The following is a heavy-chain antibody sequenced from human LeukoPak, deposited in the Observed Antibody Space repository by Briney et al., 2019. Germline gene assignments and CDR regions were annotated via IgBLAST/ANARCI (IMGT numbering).Heavy chain of an antibody. CDR1: GFTFSGSA. V-gene: IGHV3-73*01. Sequence: GGSLRLSCAASGFTFSGSAMHWVRQASGKGLEGVGRIRSKANSYATAYAASGKGRFTISRDDSKNTAYLQMNSLKTEDTAVYYCTSPYYDILTGYYGFDYWGQGTLVTVSS. J-gene: IGHJ4*02. D-gene: IGHD3-9*01. CDR2: IRSKANSYAT. CDR3: TSPYYDILTGYYGFDY.